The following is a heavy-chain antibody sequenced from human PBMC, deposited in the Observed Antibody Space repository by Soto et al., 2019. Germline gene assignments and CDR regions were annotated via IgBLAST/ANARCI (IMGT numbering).Heavy chain of an antibody. D-gene: IGHD3-9*01. CDR3: ASTVFSSDAFDI. J-gene: IGHJ3*02. V-gene: IGHV4-59*01. Sequence: QVQLQESGPGLVKPSETLSLTCTVSGGSISSYYWSWIRQPPGKGLEWIGYIFYSGSTDYNPSLRSRVTISVDTSNNQCSLKLSSVTAADTAVYYCASTVFSSDAFDIWGQGTMVTVSS. CDR1: GGSISSYY. CDR2: IFYSGST.